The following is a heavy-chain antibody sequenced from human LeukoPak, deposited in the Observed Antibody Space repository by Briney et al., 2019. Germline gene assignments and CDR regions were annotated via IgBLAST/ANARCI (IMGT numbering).Heavy chain of an antibody. Sequence: AETLTLTCTVSGVSISTHYWSWIRQPPGKGLEWVGYTYYSGSPNYNPSLKSRVTISVDPSTSQFSLRLSSVTAADTAVYYCARVRGSSWSHFDYWGQGAILSVSS. D-gene: IGHD6-13*01. CDR2: TYYSGSP. V-gene: IGHV4-59*11. CDR3: ARVRGSSWSHFDY. J-gene: IGHJ4*02. CDR1: GVSISTHY.